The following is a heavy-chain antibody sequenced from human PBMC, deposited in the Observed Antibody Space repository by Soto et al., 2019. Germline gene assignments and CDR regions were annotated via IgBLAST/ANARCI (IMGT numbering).Heavy chain of an antibody. CDR2: IYYTGNT. CDR1: GGSISSYY. J-gene: IGHJ4*02. Sequence: SETLSLTCIVSGGSISSYYWSWIRQSPGKGLEWIGYIYYTGNTNYNPSLRSRVTISLDTSKNQFSLNLNSVTAADTAVYYCARDYHYDYWGQGTLVTVSS. CDR3: ARDYHYDY. D-gene: IGHD3-16*02. V-gene: IGHV4-59*01.